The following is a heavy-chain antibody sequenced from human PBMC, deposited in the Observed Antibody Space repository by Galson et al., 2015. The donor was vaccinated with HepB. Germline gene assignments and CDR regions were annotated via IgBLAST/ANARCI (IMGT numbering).Heavy chain of an antibody. V-gene: IGHV4-31*03. J-gene: IGHJ4*02. Sequence: LSLTCTVSGGSISSGGYYWSWIRHQPGKGLEWIGFVYYSGATYFNPSLKSRATISLDTSKNHFSLRLGSVTAADTAIYYCARVLRDDSSRYDHADRAERAEEMPPGYFDYWGRGTLVTVSS. CDR3: ARVLRDDSSRYDHADRAERAEEMPPGYFDY. CDR1: GGSISSGGYY. CDR2: VYYSGAT. D-gene: IGHD3-22*01.